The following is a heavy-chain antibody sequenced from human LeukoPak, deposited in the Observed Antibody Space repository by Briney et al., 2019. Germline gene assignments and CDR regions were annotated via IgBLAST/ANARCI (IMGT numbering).Heavy chain of an antibody. D-gene: IGHD6-6*01. CDR3: AKSFAARDYYFDP. Sequence: GGSLRLSCAASGFTFSVYWMSWVRQAPGKGLEQVANIAQDGSEKYYVDSVKGRFTISRDNAQNSLHLQMNSLTAEDTAVYYCAKSFAARDYYFDPWGQGTLVTVSS. CDR2: IAQDGSEK. V-gene: IGHV3-7*05. CDR1: GFTFSVYW. J-gene: IGHJ5*02.